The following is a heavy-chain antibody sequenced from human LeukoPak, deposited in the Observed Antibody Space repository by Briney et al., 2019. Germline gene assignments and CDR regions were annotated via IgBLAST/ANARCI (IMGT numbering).Heavy chain of an antibody. CDR3: ASERWLQY. Sequence: GGSLRLSCAASGFTFSSYWMNWVRQAPRKGLVWASRINNDGSSTNYADSVKGRFTISRDNAKNTLYLQMNNLRAEDTGVYYCASERWLQYWGQGTLVTVSS. V-gene: IGHV3-74*01. D-gene: IGHD5-24*01. J-gene: IGHJ4*02. CDR2: INNDGSST. CDR1: GFTFSSYW.